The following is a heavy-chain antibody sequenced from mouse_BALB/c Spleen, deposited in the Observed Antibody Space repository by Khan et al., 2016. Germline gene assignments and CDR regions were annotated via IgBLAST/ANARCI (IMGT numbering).Heavy chain of an antibody. Sequence: EVKLLESGGGLVKPGGSLKLSCAASGFDFSRYWMSWVRQAPGKGLEWIGEINQDSSTINYTPSLKDKFIISRDNAKNTLYLQMSKVRSEDTALYYCARLHYYGYMNYWGQGTTLTVSS. CDR1: GFDFSRYW. CDR3: ARLHYYGYMNY. CDR2: INQDSSTI. J-gene: IGHJ2*01. V-gene: IGHV4-1*02. D-gene: IGHD1-2*01.